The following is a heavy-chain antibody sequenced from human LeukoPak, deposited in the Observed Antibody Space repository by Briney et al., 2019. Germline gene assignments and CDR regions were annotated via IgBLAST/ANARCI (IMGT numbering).Heavy chain of an antibody. J-gene: IGHJ4*02. CDR3: AKTTDSSGSPPGDH. CDR1: GFTFSSSA. D-gene: IGHD3-22*01. Sequence: GGSLRLSCAASGFTFSSSAMSWVRQAPGKGLEWVSRVNGDGHIISYADSVKGRFTISRDNTKNTLYLQMNSLGAEDTAVYYCAKTTDSSGSPPGDHWGQGTLVTVSS. V-gene: IGHV3-74*01. CDR2: VNGDGHII.